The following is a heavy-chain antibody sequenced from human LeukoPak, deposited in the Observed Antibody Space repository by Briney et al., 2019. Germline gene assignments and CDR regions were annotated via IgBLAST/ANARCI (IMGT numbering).Heavy chain of an antibody. J-gene: IGHJ3*02. D-gene: IGHD2-8*02. CDR2: VYSGGDT. CDR1: GFTVSSNY. CDR3: ARGSGAYHFAFDI. Sequence: GGSLRLSCAASGFTVSSNYMSWVRQAPGKGLEWVSLVYSGGDTTYADSVKGRFAISRDNSKNTLYLQMNTLRVEDTAVYYCARGSGAYHFAFDIWGQGTMVTVSS. V-gene: IGHV3-53*01.